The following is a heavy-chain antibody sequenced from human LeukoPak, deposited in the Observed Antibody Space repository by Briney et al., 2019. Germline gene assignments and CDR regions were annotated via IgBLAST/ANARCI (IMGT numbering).Heavy chain of an antibody. Sequence: ASMKVSCKASGYTFTNYAFSWVRQAPGQGLEWMGWISAYNGNTIHAQKLQGRVTMTTDTSTNTAYMELRSLRSDDTAVYYCARAMDSSGYYRGLMDYWGQGTLVTVSS. D-gene: IGHD3-22*01. J-gene: IGHJ4*02. V-gene: IGHV1-18*01. CDR2: ISAYNGNT. CDR3: ARAMDSSGYYRGLMDY. CDR1: GYTFTNYA.